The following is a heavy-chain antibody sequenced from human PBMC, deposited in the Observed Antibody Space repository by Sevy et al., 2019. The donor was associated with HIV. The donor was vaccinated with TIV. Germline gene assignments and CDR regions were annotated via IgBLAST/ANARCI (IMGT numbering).Heavy chain of an antibody. CDR3: ANGPNKSDRQFLGGFDP. D-gene: IGHD3-22*01. V-gene: IGHV3-23*01. Sequence: GGSLRLSCAASGFTFSSYAMSWVRQAPGKGLEWVSAISGSGGSTYYADSVKGRFTISRDNSKNTLYLQMNSLRAEDTAVYYCANGPNKSDRQFLGGFDPWGQGTLVTVSS. J-gene: IGHJ5*02. CDR1: GFTFSSYA. CDR2: ISGSGGST.